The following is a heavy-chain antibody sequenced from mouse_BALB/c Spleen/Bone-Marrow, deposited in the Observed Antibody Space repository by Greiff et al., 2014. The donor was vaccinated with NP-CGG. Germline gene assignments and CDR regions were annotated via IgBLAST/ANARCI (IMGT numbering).Heavy chain of an antibody. Sequence: QVQLQQSGAELVRPGSSVKISCKASGYAFSVYWMNWAKQRPGQGLEWIGQIYPGVDDTDYNGKSKGKATLTADRSSSTAYMQLNSLTSEDSAVYFCARGGISIDYWGQGTTLTVSS. J-gene: IGHJ2*01. CDR3: ARGGISIDY. CDR1: GYAFSVYW. CDR2: IYPGVDDT. V-gene: IGHV1-80*01.